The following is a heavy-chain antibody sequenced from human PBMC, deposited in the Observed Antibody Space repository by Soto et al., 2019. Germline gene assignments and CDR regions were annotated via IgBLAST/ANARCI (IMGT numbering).Heavy chain of an antibody. CDR3: AKGGTPDYGGNYGLRFYP. CDR2: ISGGAGTT. D-gene: IGHD4-17*01. Sequence: EVQLLESGGGLVQPGGSLRLSCAASGFTFSTYPMSWVRQAPGKGLEWVAAISGGAGTTYYAASVEGRFTISRDNSKNTLYLHMNSLRAEDTAVYYCAKGGTPDYGGNYGLRFYPWGQGTLGTVSS. V-gene: IGHV3-23*01. CDR1: GFTFSTYP. J-gene: IGHJ5*02.